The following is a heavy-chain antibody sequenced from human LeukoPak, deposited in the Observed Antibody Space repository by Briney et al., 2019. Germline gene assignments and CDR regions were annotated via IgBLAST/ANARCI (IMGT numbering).Heavy chain of an antibody. J-gene: IGHJ5*02. Sequence: SETLSLTCAVYGGSFSGYYWSWIRQPPGKGLEWIGEINHSGSTNYNPSLKSRVTMSVDTSKNQFSLKLTSVTAADTAVYYCARSPYSSSWYPFAPWGQGTLVTVSS. CDR1: GGSFSGYY. D-gene: IGHD6-13*01. CDR2: INHSGST. CDR3: ARSPYSSSWYPFAP. V-gene: IGHV4-34*01.